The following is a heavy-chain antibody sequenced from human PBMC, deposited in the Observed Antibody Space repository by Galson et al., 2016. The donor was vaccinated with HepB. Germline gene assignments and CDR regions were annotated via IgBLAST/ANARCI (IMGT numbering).Heavy chain of an antibody. CDR3: ARGYCRGANCNSGGSYYWYGLDV. CDR2: IYYSGST. CDR1: GGSIRSSSYY. J-gene: IGHJ6*04. V-gene: IGHV4-39*07. Sequence: SETLSLTCTVSGGSIRSSSYYWGWIRQPPGKGLEWIGSIYYSGSTDYNPSLKSRATMSLDMSKNQFSLMLSSVAAADTAVYFCARGYCRGANCNSGGSYYWYGLDVWGKGTTVTVSA. D-gene: IGHD2-15*01.